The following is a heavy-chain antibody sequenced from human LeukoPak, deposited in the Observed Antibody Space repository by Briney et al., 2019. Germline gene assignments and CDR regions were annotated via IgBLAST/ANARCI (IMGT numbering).Heavy chain of an antibody. CDR2: INHSGST. Sequence: SETLSLTCTVSGGSISSGGYYWSWIRQPPGKGLEWIGEINHSGSTNYNPSLKSRVTISVDTSKNQFSLKLSSVTAADTAVYYCARARYSGSYYADYWGQGTLVTVSS. CDR3: ARARYSGSYYADY. V-gene: IGHV4-39*07. CDR1: GGSISSGGYY. J-gene: IGHJ4*02. D-gene: IGHD1-26*01.